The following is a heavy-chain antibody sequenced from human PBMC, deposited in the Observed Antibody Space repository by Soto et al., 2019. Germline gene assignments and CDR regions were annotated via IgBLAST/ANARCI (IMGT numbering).Heavy chain of an antibody. CDR3: ATDGSGTDYYGMDV. V-gene: IGHV4-59*01. J-gene: IGHJ6*02. D-gene: IGHD3-10*01. Sequence: SETLSLTCTVSGGSISSYYWSWIRQPPGKGLEWIGYIYYSGNTNYNPSLKSRVTISVDTSKNQFSLKLSSVTAADTAVYYCATDGSGTDYYGMDVWGQGTTVT. CDR1: GGSISSYY. CDR2: IYYSGNT.